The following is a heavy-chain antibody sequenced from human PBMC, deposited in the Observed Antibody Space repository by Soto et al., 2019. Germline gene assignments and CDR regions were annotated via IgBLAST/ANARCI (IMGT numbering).Heavy chain of an antibody. D-gene: IGHD2-21*02. CDR2: IIPIFGTA. CDR3: VKDKGDRDYYGMDV. Sequence: GASVKVSCKASGGTFSSYAISWVRQAPGQGLEWMGGIIPIFGTANYAQKFRGRVTITADESKNTLYLQMNSLRAEDTALYYCVKDKGDRDYYGMDVWGQGTTVTVSS. J-gene: IGHJ6*02. CDR1: GGTFSSYA. V-gene: IGHV1-69*13.